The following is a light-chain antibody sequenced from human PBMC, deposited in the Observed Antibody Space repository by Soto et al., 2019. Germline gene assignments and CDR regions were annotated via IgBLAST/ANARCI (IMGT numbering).Light chain of an antibody. CDR3: QQYASSPPIT. Sequence: EIVLTQSPDTLSLSPGERATLSCRASQSVSSKYLAWYQQEPGQAPRLLIYGASSRATGIPDRFSGSGSGTDFTLTISRLEPEDFAVYYCQQYASSPPITFGQGTRLEIK. CDR1: QSVSSKY. V-gene: IGKV3-20*01. CDR2: GAS. J-gene: IGKJ5*01.